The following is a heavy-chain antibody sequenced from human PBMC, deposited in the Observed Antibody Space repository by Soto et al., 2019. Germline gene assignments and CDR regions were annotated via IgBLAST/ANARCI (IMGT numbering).Heavy chain of an antibody. Sequence: SETLSLTCAVYGGSFSGYYWSWIRQPPGKGLEWIGEINHSGSTNYNPSLKSRVTISVDTSKNQFSLKLSSVTAADTAVYYCARVGGSSWYGYYYYGMDVWGQGTTVTVSS. D-gene: IGHD6-13*01. CDR2: INHSGST. CDR3: ARVGGSSWYGYYYYGMDV. CDR1: GGSFSGYY. V-gene: IGHV4-34*01. J-gene: IGHJ6*02.